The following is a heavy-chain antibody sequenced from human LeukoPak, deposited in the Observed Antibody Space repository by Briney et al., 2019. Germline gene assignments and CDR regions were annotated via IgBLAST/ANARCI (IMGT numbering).Heavy chain of an antibody. V-gene: IGHV3-7*01. CDR3: ATQYYPWVPNTFDY. CDR2: IKQGGSEK. CDR1: GFTFSSYW. D-gene: IGHD3-10*01. Sequence: PGGSLRLSCAASGFTFSSYWMSWVRQAPGKGLEWVANIKQGGSEKLYVDSVKGRFTISRDNAKNSLYLQMNSLRAEDTAGYYCATQYYPWVPNTFDYWGQGTLVTVSS. J-gene: IGHJ4*02.